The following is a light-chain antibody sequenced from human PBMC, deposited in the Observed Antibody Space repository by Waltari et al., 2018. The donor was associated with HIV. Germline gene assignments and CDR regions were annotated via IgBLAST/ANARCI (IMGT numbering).Light chain of an antibody. Sequence: QSVLTQPPSVSAAPGQTVTISSSGNNSNVEKNHVSWYQQLPGTAPKLLIYDNNVRPSGIPDRFSGSKSGTSATLGISGLQTGDEADYYCGTWDSSLNSAVFGAGTKLAVL. V-gene: IGLV1-51*01. J-gene: IGLJ3*02. CDR3: GTWDSSLNSAV. CDR2: DNN. CDR1: NSNVEKNH.